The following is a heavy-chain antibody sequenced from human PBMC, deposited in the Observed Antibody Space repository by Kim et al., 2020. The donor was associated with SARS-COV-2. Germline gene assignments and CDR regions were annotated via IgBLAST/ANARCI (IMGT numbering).Heavy chain of an antibody. CDR2: IYSGGST. J-gene: IGHJ5*02. D-gene: IGHD3-10*01. CDR1: GFTVSSNY. Sequence: GGSLRLSCAASGFTVSSNYMSWVRQAPGKGLEWVSVIYSGGSTYYADSVKGRFTISRDNSKNTLYLQMNSLRAEDTAVYYCARDADTYYGSGRGWFDPWGQGTLVTVSS. CDR3: ARDADTYYGSGRGWFDP. V-gene: IGHV3-66*02.